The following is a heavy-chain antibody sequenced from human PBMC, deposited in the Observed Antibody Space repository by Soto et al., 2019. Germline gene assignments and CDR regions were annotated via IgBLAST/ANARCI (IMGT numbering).Heavy chain of an antibody. CDR3: ARGSVDGFDY. J-gene: IGHJ4*02. CDR1: GASISTAGYY. V-gene: IGHV4-31*03. Sequence: PSDTLSLTCTVSGASISTAGYYWCWICQHPGKGLAWIGSIYYSESTYYTPSLKSRVNISVDTSKNQFSLKLSSVTAADTAVYYCARGSVDGFDYWGQGTLVTVSS. D-gene: IGHD2-2*01. CDR2: IYYSEST.